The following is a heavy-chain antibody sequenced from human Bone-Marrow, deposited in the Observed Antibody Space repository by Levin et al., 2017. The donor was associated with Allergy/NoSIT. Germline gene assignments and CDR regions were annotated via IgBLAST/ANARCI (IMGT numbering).Heavy chain of an antibody. Sequence: GGSLRLSCAASGFTFSSYSMNWVRQAPGKGLEWVSSISSSSSYIYYADSVKGRFTISRDNAKNSLYLQMNSLRAEDTAVYYCARGVAAGKSAGGGRNYWGQGTLVTVSS. CDR3: ARGVAAGKSAGGGRNY. CDR1: GFTFSSYS. D-gene: IGHD6-13*01. J-gene: IGHJ4*02. V-gene: IGHV3-21*01. CDR2: ISSSSSYI.